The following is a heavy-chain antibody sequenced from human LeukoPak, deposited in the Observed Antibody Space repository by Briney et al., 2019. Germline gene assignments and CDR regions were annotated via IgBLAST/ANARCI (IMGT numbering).Heavy chain of an antibody. CDR3: TRDPPSSGRSFDY. V-gene: IGHV3-33*01. J-gene: IGHJ4*02. CDR1: GLTFSTHA. D-gene: IGHD3-22*01. Sequence: GGSLRLSCAASGLTFSTHAMHWVRQAPAKGLEWVAMIWFDGKTTYYVNSVKGRFTISRDNSKNTVDLRMNSLRAEDTAVYYCTRDPPSSGRSFDYWGQGTLVTVSS. CDR2: IWFDGKTT.